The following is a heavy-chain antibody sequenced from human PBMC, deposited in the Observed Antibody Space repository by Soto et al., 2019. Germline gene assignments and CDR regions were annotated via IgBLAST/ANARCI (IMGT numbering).Heavy chain of an antibody. Sequence: PGGSLRLCCAASGFTFDDYAMHWVRQAPGKGLEWVSGISWNSGSIGYADSVKGRFTISRDNAKNSLYLQMNSLRAEDTALYYCAKSFSSGCYLSWFDPWGQGTLVTVSS. CDR1: GFTFDDYA. CDR2: ISWNSGSI. D-gene: IGHD6-19*01. CDR3: AKSFSSGCYLSWFDP. V-gene: IGHV3-9*01. J-gene: IGHJ5*02.